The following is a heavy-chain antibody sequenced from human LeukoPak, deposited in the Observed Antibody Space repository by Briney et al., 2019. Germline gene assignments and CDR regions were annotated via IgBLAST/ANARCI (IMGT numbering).Heavy chain of an antibody. J-gene: IGHJ3*02. Sequence: ASVKVSCKASGGTFSNYAISWVRQAPGQGLEWMGIINPSGGSTSYAQKFQGRVTMTRDMYTSTVYMELSSLRSEDTALYYCARASNYYDSSGYPPDIWGQGTMVTVSS. CDR2: INPSGGST. D-gene: IGHD3-22*01. CDR1: GGTFSNYA. CDR3: ARASNYYDSSGYPPDI. V-gene: IGHV1-46*01.